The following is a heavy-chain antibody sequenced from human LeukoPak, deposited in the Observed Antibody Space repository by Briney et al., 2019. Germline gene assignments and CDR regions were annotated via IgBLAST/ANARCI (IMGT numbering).Heavy chain of an antibody. Sequence: GGSLRLSCAASGFTFSSYAMSWVRQAPGKGLEWVSAISGSGGSTYYADTVKGRFTISRDNSKNTLYLQMNSLRAEDTAVYYCAKDPSRLYYFDYWGQGTLVTVSS. D-gene: IGHD6-19*01. CDR1: GFTFSSYA. CDR3: AKDPSRLYYFDY. V-gene: IGHV3-23*01. CDR2: ISGSGGST. J-gene: IGHJ4*02.